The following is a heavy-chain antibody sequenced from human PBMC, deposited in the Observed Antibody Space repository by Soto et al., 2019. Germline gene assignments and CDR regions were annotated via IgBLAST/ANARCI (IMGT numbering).Heavy chain of an antibody. J-gene: IGHJ4*02. CDR1: VGSSTSISNY. V-gene: IGHV4-39*01. D-gene: IGHD2-15*01. CDR2: IYYSGST. Sequence: QLQLQESGPGLVKPSETLSLTCTVSVGSSTSISNYWGWFGHPPGKGLEWIGSIYYSGSTYYNPSLKSRVTISVDTSKNQFSLKLSSVTAADTAVYYCARHTPAISISDHWGQGTLVTVSS. CDR3: ARHTPAISISDH.